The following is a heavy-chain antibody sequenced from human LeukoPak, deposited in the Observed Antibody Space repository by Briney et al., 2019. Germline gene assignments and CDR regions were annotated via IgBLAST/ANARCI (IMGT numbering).Heavy chain of an antibody. D-gene: IGHD3-9*01. Sequence: GGSLRLSCAASGFTFSTYAMSWVRQAPGKGLEWVSTLSGSGAYTYYADSVEGRFTISRDNSKNTLYLQMNSLRAEDTAVYYCAKSFFLRYFDWFGAPAARTNDYWGQGTLVTVSS. J-gene: IGHJ4*02. CDR1: GFTFSTYA. CDR2: LSGSGAYT. V-gene: IGHV3-23*01. CDR3: AKSFFLRYFDWFGAPAARTNDY.